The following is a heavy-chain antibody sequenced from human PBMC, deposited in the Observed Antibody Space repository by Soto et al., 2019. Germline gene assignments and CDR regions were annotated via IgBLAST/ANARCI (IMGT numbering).Heavy chain of an antibody. CDR1: GFTFTSSA. CDR3: AADSVSRYSGSYYEIDY. J-gene: IGHJ4*02. D-gene: IGHD1-26*01. Sequence: SVKVSCKASGFTFTSSAVQWVRQARGQRLEWIGWIVVGSGNTNYAQKFQERVTITRDMSTSTAYMELSSLRSEDTAVYYCAADSVSRYSGSYYEIDYWGQGTLVTVSS. V-gene: IGHV1-58*01. CDR2: IVVGSGNT.